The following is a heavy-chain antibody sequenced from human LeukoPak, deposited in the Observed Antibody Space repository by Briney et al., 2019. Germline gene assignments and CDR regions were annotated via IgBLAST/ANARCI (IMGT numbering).Heavy chain of an antibody. CDR3: ASLGVDTAMVFDY. D-gene: IGHD5-18*01. CDR1: GGTFSSYA. CDR2: IIPILGIA. V-gene: IGHV1-69*04. Sequence: GASVKVSCKASGGTFSSYAISWVRQAPGQGLEWMGRIIPILGIANYAQKFQGRVTITADKSTSTAYMELSSLRSEDTAVYYCASLGVDTAMVFDYWGQGTLVTVSS. J-gene: IGHJ4*02.